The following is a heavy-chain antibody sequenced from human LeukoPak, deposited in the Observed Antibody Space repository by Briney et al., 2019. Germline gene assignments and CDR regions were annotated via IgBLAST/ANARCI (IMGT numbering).Heavy chain of an antibody. CDR2: IDWDDDK. D-gene: IGHD2-21*02. V-gene: IGHV2-70*04. CDR1: GFSLSTSGMR. Sequence: SGPTLLNPTQTLTLTCTFSGFSLSTSGMRLRWIRQPPGKALEWLARIDWDDDKFYSTSLKTRLTISKDTSKNQVVLTMTNMDPVDTATYYCARTPYCGGDCYVDYWGQGALVTVSS. CDR3: ARTPYCGGDCYVDY. J-gene: IGHJ4*02.